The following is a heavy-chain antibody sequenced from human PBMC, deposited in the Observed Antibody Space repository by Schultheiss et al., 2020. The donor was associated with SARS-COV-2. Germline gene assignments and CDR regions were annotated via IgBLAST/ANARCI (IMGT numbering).Heavy chain of an antibody. J-gene: IGHJ6*03. V-gene: IGHV4-59*12. Sequence: GSLRLSCAASGFTFSSYAMSWIRQAPGKGLEWIGYIYYSGSTKYNPSLKSRVTISVDTSKNQFSLKLSSVTAADTAVYYCARGTGGWMTGYYYYYYMDVWGKGTTVTVSS. D-gene: IGHD1-1*01. CDR1: GFTFSSYA. CDR3: ARGTGGWMTGYYYYYYMDV. CDR2: IYYSGST.